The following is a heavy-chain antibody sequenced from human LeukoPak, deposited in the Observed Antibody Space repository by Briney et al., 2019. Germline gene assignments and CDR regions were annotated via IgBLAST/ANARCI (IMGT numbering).Heavy chain of an antibody. V-gene: IGHV4-34*01. J-gene: IGHJ6*03. CDR2: INQSGTT. Sequence: SETLSLTCAVYGGSFSTYYWGWIRQSPGKGLEWIGEINQSGTTRYNPSLESRVTISLDTSKNQFSLHLRSVTATDSAMYYCARRTWYGTAYYYYFMDVWGKGTTVTVSS. CDR3: ARRTWYGTAYYYYFMDV. CDR1: GGSFSTYY. D-gene: IGHD6-13*01.